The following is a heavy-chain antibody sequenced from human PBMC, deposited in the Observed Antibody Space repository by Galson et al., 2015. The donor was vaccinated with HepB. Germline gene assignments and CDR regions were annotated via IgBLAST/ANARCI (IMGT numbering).Heavy chain of an antibody. CDR1: GFTFSSYD. V-gene: IGHV1-18*01. CDR3: SRRGLHSSFLPPNNQFYIMDG. CDR2: ISANGNT. Sequence: SVKVSCKASGFTFSSYDITWVRQAPGQGLEWMGWISANGNTDYAQKFQARVTMTTDTSTSTVYMELRSLRSDDAADYYCSRRGLHSSFLPPNNQFYIMDGWGQGTTVAASS. J-gene: IGHJ6*02. D-gene: IGHD1/OR15-1a*01.